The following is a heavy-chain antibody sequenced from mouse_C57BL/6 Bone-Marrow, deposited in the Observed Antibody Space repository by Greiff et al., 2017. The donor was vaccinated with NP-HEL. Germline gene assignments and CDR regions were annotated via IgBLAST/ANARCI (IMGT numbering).Heavy chain of an antibody. Sequence: EVKVEESEGGLVQPGSSMKLSCTASGFTFSDYYMAWVRQVPEKGLEWVANINYDGSSTYYLDSLKSRFIISRDNAKNILYLQMSSLKSEDTATYYCAREGYSNLYAMDYWGQGTSVTVSS. CDR1: GFTFSDYY. V-gene: IGHV5-16*01. D-gene: IGHD2-5*01. CDR2: INYDGSST. J-gene: IGHJ4*01. CDR3: AREGYSNLYAMDY.